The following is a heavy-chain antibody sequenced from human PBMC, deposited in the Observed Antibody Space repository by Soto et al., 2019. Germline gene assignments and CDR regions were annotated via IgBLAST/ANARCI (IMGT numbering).Heavy chain of an antibody. D-gene: IGHD5-12*01. CDR1: GDTLNDYS. J-gene: IGHJ6*03. CDR2: INPNGGVT. CDR3: ARESGGATATLDYYYFYMDV. V-gene: IGHV1-2*04. Sequence: QVQLVQSGAEVKRPGASVTVSCRSSGDTLNDYSIHWVRQSPGQGLEWMGWINPNGGVTKYAQKFKGWVSMTRDTSIRTVYMQLSRLRSDDTAVYYCARESGGATATLDYYYFYMDVWGTGTTVTVSS.